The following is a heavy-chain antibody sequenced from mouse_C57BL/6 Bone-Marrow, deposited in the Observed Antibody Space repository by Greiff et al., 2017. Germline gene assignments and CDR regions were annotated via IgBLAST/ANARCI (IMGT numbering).Heavy chain of an antibody. CDR3: ARRGITTVDHFDY. CDR2: IDPNSGGT. CDR1: GYTFTSYW. Sequence: KESCKASGYTFTSYWMHWVKQRPGRGLEWIGRIDPNSGGTKYNEKFKSKATLTVDKPSSTAYMQLSSLTSEDSAVYYCARRGITTVDHFDYWGQGTTLTVSS. V-gene: IGHV1-72*01. D-gene: IGHD1-1*01. J-gene: IGHJ2*01.